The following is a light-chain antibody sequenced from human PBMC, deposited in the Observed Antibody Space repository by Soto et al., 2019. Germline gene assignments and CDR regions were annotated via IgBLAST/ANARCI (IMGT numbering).Light chain of an antibody. CDR1: QSISSW. CDR2: DAS. V-gene: IGKV1-5*01. CDR3: QQYNSYSRP. Sequence: DIQMTQSPSSVSASVGDRVTITCRASQSISSWLAWYQQKPGKAPKLLIYDASSLESGVPSRFSGSGSGTEFTLTISSLQPDDFATYYCQQYNSYSRPFGQGTKVDI. J-gene: IGKJ1*01.